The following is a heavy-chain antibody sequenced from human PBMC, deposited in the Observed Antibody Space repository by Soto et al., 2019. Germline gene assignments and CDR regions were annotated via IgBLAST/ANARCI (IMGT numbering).Heavy chain of an antibody. V-gene: IGHV3-7*01. CDR3: ARGGRYYDLDFDY. CDR2: IKQDGSEK. Sequence: EVQLVESGGGLVQPGGSLRLSCAASGFTFSSYWMSWVRQAPGKGLEWVANIKQDGSEKYYVDSVKGRFTISRDNAKNSLYLQMTSLRAEDTAVYYCARGGRYYDLDFDYWGQGTLVTVSS. D-gene: IGHD3-3*01. J-gene: IGHJ4*02. CDR1: GFTFSSYW.